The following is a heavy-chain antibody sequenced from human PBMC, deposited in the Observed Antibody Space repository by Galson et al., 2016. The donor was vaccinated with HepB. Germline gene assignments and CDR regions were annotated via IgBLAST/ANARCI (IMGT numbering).Heavy chain of an antibody. Sequence: SLRLSCAASGFTCSDYFIDWVRQVPGKGLEWVGRSRNRARDYSTEYAASVRGRFIISRDDSGSAVFLQMNTLKTEDTAVYYCVRDRDWTYDYWGRGTLVTVSS. J-gene: IGHJ4*02. CDR3: VRDRDWTYDY. D-gene: IGHD3/OR15-3a*01. CDR1: GFTCSDYF. V-gene: IGHV3-72*01. CDR2: SRNRARDYST.